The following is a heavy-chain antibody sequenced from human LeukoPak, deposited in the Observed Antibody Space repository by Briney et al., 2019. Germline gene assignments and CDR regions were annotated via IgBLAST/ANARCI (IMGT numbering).Heavy chain of an antibody. CDR1: GGSISSSSYY. D-gene: IGHD4-11*01. Sequence: ETLSLTCTVSGGSISSSSYYGGWVRQAPGKGLEWVSSISSSSSYIYYADSVKGRFTISRDNAKNSLYLQMNSLRAEDTAVYYCARDRTVTTSARFDYWGQGTLVTVSS. J-gene: IGHJ4*02. V-gene: IGHV3-21*01. CDR2: ISSSSSYI. CDR3: ARDRTVTTSARFDY.